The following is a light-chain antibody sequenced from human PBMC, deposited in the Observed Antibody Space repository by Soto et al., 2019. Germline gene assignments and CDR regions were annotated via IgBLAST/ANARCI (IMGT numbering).Light chain of an antibody. CDR1: SSNIGSNT. CDR3: AAWDDSLNGPL. J-gene: IGLJ3*02. CDR2: SNN. V-gene: IGLV1-44*01. Sequence: QSVLTQPPSASGPPGQRVTLSFSGSSSNIGSNTVNWYQQLPGTAPTLLIYSNNQRPSGVPDRFSGSKSGTSASLAVNGLQSGDEADYYCAAWDDSLNGPLFGGGTKVTVL.